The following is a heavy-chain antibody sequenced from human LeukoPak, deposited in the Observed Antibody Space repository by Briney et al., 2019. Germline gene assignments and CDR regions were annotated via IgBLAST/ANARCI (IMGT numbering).Heavy chain of an antibody. CDR2: LSATGDIT. V-gene: IGHV3-23*01. D-gene: IGHD6-13*01. CDR1: GFTSGDYV. Sequence: QPGRSLRLSCTASGFTSGDYVMTWVRQAPGKGLDWVSSLSATGDITYYADSVKGRFTVSRDNSNGTVFLQMNSLRAEDTAVYYCAKDSHPLSSSSWFFESWGQGTLVTVSS. J-gene: IGHJ4*02. CDR3: AKDSHPLSSSSWFFES.